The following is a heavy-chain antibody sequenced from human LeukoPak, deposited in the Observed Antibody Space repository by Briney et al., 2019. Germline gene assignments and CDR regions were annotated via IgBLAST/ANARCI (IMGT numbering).Heavy chain of an antibody. J-gene: IGHJ5*02. CDR1: GGSISRSSYY. CDR2: IYYSGNT. Sequence: SETLSLTCTVSGGSISRSSYYWGWIRQPPGKGLEWIGSIYYSGNTYYNPTLKSRITISVDTSKNQFSLNLTSVTAADAAVYYCARDLGYSGFDWAPWGQGTLVTVSS. CDR3: ARDLGYSGFDWAP. D-gene: IGHD5-12*01. V-gene: IGHV4-39*07.